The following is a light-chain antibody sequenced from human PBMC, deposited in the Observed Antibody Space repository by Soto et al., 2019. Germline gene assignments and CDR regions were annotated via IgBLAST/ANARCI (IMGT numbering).Light chain of an antibody. CDR2: AAS. CDR1: QSISSS. Sequence: DIQMTQSPSSLSASVRDRVTITCRASQSISSSLNWYQQKPGKAPKLLIYAASSLQSVVPSRFSGSGSGTDFTLTISRLQPEDFATYYCQQSYSTPRTFGQGTKVEIK. V-gene: IGKV1-39*01. CDR3: QQSYSTPRT. J-gene: IGKJ1*01.